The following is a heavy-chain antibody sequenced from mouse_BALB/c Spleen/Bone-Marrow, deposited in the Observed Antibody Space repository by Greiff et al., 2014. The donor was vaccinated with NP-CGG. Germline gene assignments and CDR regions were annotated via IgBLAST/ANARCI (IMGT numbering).Heavy chain of an antibody. V-gene: IGHV14-3*02. J-gene: IGHJ4*01. Sequence: EVQLQQSGAELVKPGASVKLSCTASGFNIKDTYMHWVKQRPEQGLEWIGRIDPANGNTKYDPKFQGKATITADTSSNTAYLQLNSLTSEDTAVHYCAQGYDWAMDYWGQGTSVTVSS. D-gene: IGHD2-14*01. CDR2: IDPANGNT. CDR3: AQGYDWAMDY. CDR1: GFNIKDTY.